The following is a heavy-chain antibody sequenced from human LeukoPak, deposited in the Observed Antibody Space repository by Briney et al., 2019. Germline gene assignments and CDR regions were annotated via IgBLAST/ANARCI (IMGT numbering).Heavy chain of an antibody. CDR3: AGHGDYFDY. J-gene: IGHJ4*02. CDR2: IYYNGNT. Sequence: KSSETLSLTCTVSGGSIHSYYWSWIRQPPGKGLEWIGYIYYNGNTNYNPSLKSRVTMSVDTSKNQFSLRLSSVTAADTAVYYCAGHGDYFDYWGQGTLVTVSS. CDR1: GGSIHSYY. V-gene: IGHV4-59*08. D-gene: IGHD4-17*01.